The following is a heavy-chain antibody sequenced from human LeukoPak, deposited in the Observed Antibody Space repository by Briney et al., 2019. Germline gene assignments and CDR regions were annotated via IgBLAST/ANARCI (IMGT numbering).Heavy chain of an antibody. D-gene: IGHD1-26*01. CDR2: ISAYNGNT. V-gene: IGHV1-18*01. J-gene: IGHJ4*02. CDR1: GYTFTSYG. CDR3: ARGGSYYWDY. Sequence: ASVKVSCKASGYTFTSYGISWVRQAPGQGLEWMGWISAYNGNTNYAQKFQGRVTMTRGMSTSTVYMELSSLRSEDTAVYYCARGGSYYWDYWGQGTLVTVSS.